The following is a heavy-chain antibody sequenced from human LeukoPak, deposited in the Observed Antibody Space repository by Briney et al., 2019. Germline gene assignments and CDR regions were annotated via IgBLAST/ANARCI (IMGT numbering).Heavy chain of an antibody. CDR1: GFTFSSYG. CDR2: IWYDGSNK. V-gene: IGHV3-33*01. D-gene: IGHD6-19*01. Sequence: PGGSLRLSCAASGFTFSSYGMHWVRQAPGKGLEWVAVIWYDGSNKYYADSVKGRFTISRDNSKNTLYLQMNSLRAEDTAVYYCARELSGGWYRGYYFDYWGQGTLVTVSS. CDR3: ARELSGGWYRGYYFDY. J-gene: IGHJ4*02.